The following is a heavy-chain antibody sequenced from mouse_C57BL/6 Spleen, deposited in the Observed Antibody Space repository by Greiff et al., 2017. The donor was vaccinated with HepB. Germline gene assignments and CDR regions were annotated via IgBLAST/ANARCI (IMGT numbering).Heavy chain of an antibody. J-gene: IGHJ1*03. Sequence: VQLQQPGAELVKPGASVKMSCKASGYTFTSYWITWVKQRPGQGLEWIGDIYPGSGSTNYNEKFKSKATLTVDTSSSTAYMQLSSLTSEDSAVYYFARGYDYDRYFDVWGTGTTVTVSS. V-gene: IGHV1-55*01. D-gene: IGHD2-4*01. CDR1: GYTFTSYW. CDR2: IYPGSGST. CDR3: ARGYDYDRYFDV.